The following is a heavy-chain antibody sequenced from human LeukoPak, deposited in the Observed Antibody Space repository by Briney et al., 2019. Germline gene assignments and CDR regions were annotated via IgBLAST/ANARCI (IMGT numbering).Heavy chain of an antibody. CDR1: GFTFSTYW. CDR2: IKQDGSEK. Sequence: GGSLRLSCAASGFTFSTYWMSWVRQAPGKGLEWVANIKQDGSEKYYVDSVKGRFTISRGNAKNSLYLQMNSLRAEDTAVYYCARDRITLAGVGGSWGQGTLVTVSS. D-gene: IGHD6-19*01. V-gene: IGHV3-7*05. CDR3: ARDRITLAGVGGS. J-gene: IGHJ5*02.